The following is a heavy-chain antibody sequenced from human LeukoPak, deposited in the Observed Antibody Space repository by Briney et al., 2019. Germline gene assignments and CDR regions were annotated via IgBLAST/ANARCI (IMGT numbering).Heavy chain of an antibody. CDR1: GGSISSGDYY. CDR2: IYYSGST. J-gene: IGHJ4*02. V-gene: IGHV4-30-4*01. Sequence: SQTLSLTCTVSGGSISSGDYYWIWIRQPPGKGLEWIGYIYYSGSTYYNPSLKSRVTISVDTSKNQFSLKLSSVTAADTAVYYCARESRIVPAAILDYWGQGTLVTVSS. CDR3: ARESRIVPAAILDY. D-gene: IGHD2-2*01.